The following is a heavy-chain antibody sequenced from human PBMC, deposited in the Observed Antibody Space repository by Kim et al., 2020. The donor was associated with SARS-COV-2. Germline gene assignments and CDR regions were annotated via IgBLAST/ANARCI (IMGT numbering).Heavy chain of an antibody. D-gene: IGHD1-26*01. Sequence: ASVKVSCKASGYTFTSYAMHWVRQAPGQRLEWMGWINAGNGNTKYSQKFQGRVTITRDTSASTAYMELSSLRSEDTAVYYCARGRWKIVGATTRMTGAAFDIWGQGTMVTVSS. J-gene: IGHJ3*02. CDR3: ARGRWKIVGATTRMTGAAFDI. V-gene: IGHV1-3*01. CDR2: INAGNGNT. CDR1: GYTFTSYA.